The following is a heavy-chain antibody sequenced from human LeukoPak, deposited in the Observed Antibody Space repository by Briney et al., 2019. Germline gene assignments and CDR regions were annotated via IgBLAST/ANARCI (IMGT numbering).Heavy chain of an antibody. D-gene: IGHD3-9*01. J-gene: IGHJ4*02. CDR1: GFTFSSYG. CDR2: IGGGGGTT. CDR3: AKRAYDISTGQRYYFDY. V-gene: IGHV3-23*01. Sequence: PGGSLRLSCAASGFTFSSYGMSWVRQAPGKGLEWVSVIGGGGGTTYYADSVKGRFTISRDNSKNTLYLQMNSLRAEDTAVYYCAKRAYDISTGQRYYFDYWGQGTLVTVSS.